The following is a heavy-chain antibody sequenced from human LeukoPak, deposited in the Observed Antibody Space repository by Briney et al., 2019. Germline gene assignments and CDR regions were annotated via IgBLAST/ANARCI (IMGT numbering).Heavy chain of an antibody. CDR2: INHSGST. J-gene: IGHJ4*02. CDR3: ASRPLNCSSTSCYSLED. CDR1: GFTVSSNY. V-gene: IGHV4-34*01. D-gene: IGHD2-2*01. Sequence: PGGSLRLSCAASGFTVSSNYMSWVRQPPGKGLEWIGEINHSGSTNYNPSLKSRVTISVDTSKNQFSLKLSSVTAADTAVYYCASRPLNCSSTSCYSLEDWGQGTLVTVSS.